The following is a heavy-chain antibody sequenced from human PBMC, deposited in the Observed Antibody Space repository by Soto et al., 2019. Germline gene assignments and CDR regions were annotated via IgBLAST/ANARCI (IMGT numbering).Heavy chain of an antibody. J-gene: IGHJ4*02. D-gene: IGHD3-10*01. CDR1: VGTFSSYT. CDR2: IIPILGIA. CDR3: ARDGDTLGSSEN. Sequence: QVQLVQSGAEVKKPGSSVKVSCKASVGTFSSYTISWVRQAPGQGLEWMGRIIPILGIANYAQKIQGRVTITADKSTSTAYMELSSLRSEDTAVYYGARDGDTLGSSENWGQGTLVTVSS. V-gene: IGHV1-69*08.